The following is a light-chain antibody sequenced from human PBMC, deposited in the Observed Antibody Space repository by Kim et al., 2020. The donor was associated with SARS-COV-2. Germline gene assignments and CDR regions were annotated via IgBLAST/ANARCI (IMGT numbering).Light chain of an antibody. Sequence: SYELTQPPSVSVAPGKTARIICGGNNIGSKSVHWYQQKPGQAPVLVIYYDSDRPSGIPERFSGSNSGNTATLTISRVEAGDEADYYCQVWDSSSDLVVFG. J-gene: IGLJ2*01. V-gene: IGLV3-21*04. CDR1: NIGSKS. CDR2: YDS. CDR3: QVWDSSSDLVV.